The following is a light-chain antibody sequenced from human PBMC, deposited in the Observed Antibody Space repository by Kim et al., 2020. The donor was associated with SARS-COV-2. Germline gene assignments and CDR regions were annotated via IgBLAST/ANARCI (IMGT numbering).Light chain of an antibody. Sequence: SSELTQDPTVSVALGQTVRITCQGDSLRRYYASWYQQKAGQAPVVVIYGKNNRPSGIPDRFSGSRSGNTASLTITGAQAEDEADYYCNSRDTTTNRLVFG. J-gene: IGLJ2*01. CDR3: NSRDTTTNRLV. V-gene: IGLV3-19*01. CDR1: SLRRYY. CDR2: GKN.